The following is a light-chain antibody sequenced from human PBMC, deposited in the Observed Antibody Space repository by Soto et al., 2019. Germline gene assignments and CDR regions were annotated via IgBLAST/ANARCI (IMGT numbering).Light chain of an antibody. Sequence: EIVMTQSPATLSVSPGERATLSCRASQRVSSNLAWYQQQPGQAPRPLIYGASTRATGIPARFSGSGSGTECALTISSLQSEDFAVYYCQQYNNWPPPLAFGGGTKVEIK. CDR2: GAS. V-gene: IGKV3-15*01. J-gene: IGKJ4*01. CDR1: QRVSSN. CDR3: QQYNNWPPPLA.